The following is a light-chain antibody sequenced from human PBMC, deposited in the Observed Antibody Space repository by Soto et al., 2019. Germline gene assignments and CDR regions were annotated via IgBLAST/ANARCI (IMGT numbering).Light chain of an antibody. V-gene: IGLV1-44*01. J-gene: IGLJ3*02. CDR1: SSNIGSNI. Sequence: QSVLTQPPSASGTPGQRVTISCSGSSSNIGSNIVNWYQQLPGTAPKLLIYSNNQRPSGVPDRFSGSKSGTSASLAISGLQSEDEADYYCAAWDDSLNANWVFGGGTKLTVL. CDR2: SNN. CDR3: AAWDDSLNANWV.